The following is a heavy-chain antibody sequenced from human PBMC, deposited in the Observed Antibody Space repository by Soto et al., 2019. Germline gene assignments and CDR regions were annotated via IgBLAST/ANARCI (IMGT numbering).Heavy chain of an antibody. CDR3: VCFECGRTEVVTAMEANGY. D-gene: IGHD2-21*02. V-gene: IGHV3-74*01. J-gene: IGHJ4*02. CDR1: GFTFSNYW. CDR2: INSDETIT. Sequence: GALRLSCAASGFTFSNYWMHWVRQSPGKGLVWVSRINSDETITSYADSVKGRFTISRDNAKNTLYLQMSSLRVEDTALYYCVCFECGRTEVVTAMEANGYWGQGTLVTVSS.